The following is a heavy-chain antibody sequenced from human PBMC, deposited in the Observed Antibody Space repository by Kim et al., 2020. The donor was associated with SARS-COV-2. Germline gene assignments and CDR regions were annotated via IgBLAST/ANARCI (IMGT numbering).Heavy chain of an antibody. V-gene: IGHV4-59*08. CDR3: ARILRRWAFDI. CDR1: GGSISSYY. CDR2: IYYSGST. Sequence: SETLSLTCTVSGGSISSYYWSWIRQPPGKGLEWIGYIYYSGSTNYNPSLKSRVTISVDTSKNQFSLKLSSVTAADTAVYYCARILRRWAFDIWGQGTMVTVSS. D-gene: IGHD2-15*01. J-gene: IGHJ3*02.